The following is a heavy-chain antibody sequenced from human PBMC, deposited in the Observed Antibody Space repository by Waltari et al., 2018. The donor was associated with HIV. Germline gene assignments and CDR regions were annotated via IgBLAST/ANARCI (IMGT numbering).Heavy chain of an antibody. CDR3: SRMNEVAVAGTGFDAFDI. J-gene: IGHJ3*02. Sequence: QVQLVQSGAAVKKPGSSVKVSCKASGGTFSSYAISWVRQAPGQGLEWLGGMIPILGTSIYPQNFQGRVTITADESTRTAYMELSSLRSEDTAVYYCSRMNEVAVAGTGFDAFDIWGQGTKVTVSS. V-gene: IGHV1-69*01. CDR2: MIPILGTS. CDR1: GGTFSSYA. D-gene: IGHD6-19*01.